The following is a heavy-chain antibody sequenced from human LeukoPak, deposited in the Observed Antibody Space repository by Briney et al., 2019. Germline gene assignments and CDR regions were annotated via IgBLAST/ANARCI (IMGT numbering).Heavy chain of an antibody. CDR2: IYYSGST. J-gene: IGHJ4*02. V-gene: IGHV4-59*01. CDR3: ARGDPLVAYGY. D-gene: IGHD2-15*01. CDR1: GGSISSYY. Sequence: SETLSLTCTVSGGSISSYYWSWIRQPPGEGLEWIGYIYYSGSTNYNPSLKSRVTISVDTSKNQFSLKLSSMTAADTAVYYCARGDPLVAYGYWGQGTLVTVSS.